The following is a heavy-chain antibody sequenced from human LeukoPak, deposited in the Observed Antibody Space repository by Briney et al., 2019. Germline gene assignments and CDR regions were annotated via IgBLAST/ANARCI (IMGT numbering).Heavy chain of an antibody. D-gene: IGHD3-22*01. V-gene: IGHV1-69*13. J-gene: IGHJ3*02. CDR3: ASLKNYYDSSGYLVTDAFDI. CDR1: GCTFSSYA. Sequence: GASVKVSCKASGCTFSSYAISWVRQAPGQGLEWMGGIIPIFGTANYAQKFQGRVTITADESTSTAYMELRSLKSDDTAVYYCASLKNYYDSSGYLVTDAFDIWGQGTMVTVSS. CDR2: IIPIFGTA.